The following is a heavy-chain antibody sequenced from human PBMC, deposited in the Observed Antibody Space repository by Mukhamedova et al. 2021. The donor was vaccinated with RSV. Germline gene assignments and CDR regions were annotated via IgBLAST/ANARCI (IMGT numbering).Heavy chain of an antibody. V-gene: IGHV3-23*01. CDR2: IRDSDDKR. J-gene: IGHJ3*02. CDR3: ARSRIEVAGTGGFDI. Sequence: APGRGLEWVATIRDSDDKRYYADFVQGRFIISRDTSKSTIYVQLNDLRAEDTAVYYCARSRIEVAGTGGFDIWGQGTKATVTS. D-gene: IGHD6-19*01.